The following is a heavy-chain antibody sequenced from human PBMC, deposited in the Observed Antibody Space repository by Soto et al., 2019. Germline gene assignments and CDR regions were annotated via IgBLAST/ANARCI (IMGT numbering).Heavy chain of an antibody. CDR1: GFTFRSYG. CDR3: ARARGYSYGYVDY. D-gene: IGHD5-18*01. J-gene: IGHJ4*02. V-gene: IGHV3-48*02. Sequence: GGSQRLSCAASGFTFRSYGRNWVRQAPGKGLEWVSYISTSGSTIYYADSVEGRFTISRDNAKNSLYLQMNSLRDEDTAVYYCARARGYSYGYVDYWGQGTLVTVSS. CDR2: ISTSGSTI.